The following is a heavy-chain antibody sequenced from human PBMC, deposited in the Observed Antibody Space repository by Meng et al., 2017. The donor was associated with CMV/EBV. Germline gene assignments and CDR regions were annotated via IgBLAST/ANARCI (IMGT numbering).Heavy chain of an antibody. Sequence: ASVKVSCKASGYTFTGYYMHWVRQAPGQGLEWMGWINPNSGGTNYAQKFRGRVTMTRDTSISTAYMELSRLRSDDTAVYYCARDRNYDFWSGYYTGFDYWGQGTLVTVSS. CDR3: ARDRNYDFWSGYYTGFDY. CDR1: GYTFTGYY. CDR2: INPNSGGT. J-gene: IGHJ4*02. D-gene: IGHD3-3*01. V-gene: IGHV1-2*02.